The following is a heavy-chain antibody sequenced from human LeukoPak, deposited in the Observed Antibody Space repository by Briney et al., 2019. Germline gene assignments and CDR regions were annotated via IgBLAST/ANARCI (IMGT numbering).Heavy chain of an antibody. V-gene: IGHV3-30*02. CDR1: GFTFSSYG. Sequence: PGGSLRLSCAASGFTFSSYGMHWVRQAPGKRLEWVAFIRYDGSNKYYADSVKGRFTISRDNSKNTLYLQMNSLRAEDTAVYYCAKDGVMSYYYYYGMDVWGQGTTVTVSS. D-gene: IGHD3-16*01. J-gene: IGHJ6*02. CDR2: IRYDGSNK. CDR3: AKDGVMSYYYYYGMDV.